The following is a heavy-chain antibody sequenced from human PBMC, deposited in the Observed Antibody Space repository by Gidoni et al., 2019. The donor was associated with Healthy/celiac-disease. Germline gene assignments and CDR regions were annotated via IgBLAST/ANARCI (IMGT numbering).Heavy chain of an antibody. Sequence: QVQLGEAGGGEVYPGRSLRLSCAASGFPFSRNAMHWVRQAPGKGLELVAVISYDGSNEYYADSVKGRFTISRDNTKNTLFLQMNSLRAEDTAVYYCARDDGGAIQLWLILGLDYWGQGTLVTVSS. CDR2: ISYDGSNE. V-gene: IGHV3-30*01. CDR1: GFPFSRNA. D-gene: IGHD5-18*01. CDR3: ARDDGGAIQLWLILGLDY. J-gene: IGHJ4*02.